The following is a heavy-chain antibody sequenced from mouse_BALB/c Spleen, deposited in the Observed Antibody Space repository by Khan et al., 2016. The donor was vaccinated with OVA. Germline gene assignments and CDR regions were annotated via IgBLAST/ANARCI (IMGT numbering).Heavy chain of an antibody. CDR1: GYSFTLYY. CDR2: VNPNNGGT. D-gene: IGHD2-14*01. J-gene: IGHJ3*01. Sequence: EVELVESGPDLVKPGASVNISCKASGYSFTLYYMHWVRQSHGKSLECIGRVNPNNGGTSYNQKFKGKAILTVDKSSTTAYMELRSLTSEDSAVYYGVRGYDFFVYWGQGTLVTVSA. CDR3: VRGYDFFVY. V-gene: IGHV1-26*01.